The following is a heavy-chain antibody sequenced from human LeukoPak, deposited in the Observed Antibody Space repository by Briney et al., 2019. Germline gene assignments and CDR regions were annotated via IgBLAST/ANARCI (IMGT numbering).Heavy chain of an antibody. V-gene: IGHV3-30*02. D-gene: IGHD3-10*01. J-gene: IGHJ4*02. CDR3: ARDEPGFGEFLLY. CDR1: GFAFSSYA. CDR2: IRYDESDK. Sequence: GGSLRLSCAASGFAFSSYAMHWVRQAPGKGLEWVAFIRYDESDKYYADSVKGRFTISRDNSKNTLYLQMNSLRAEDTAVYYCARDEPGFGEFLLYWGQGTLVTVSS.